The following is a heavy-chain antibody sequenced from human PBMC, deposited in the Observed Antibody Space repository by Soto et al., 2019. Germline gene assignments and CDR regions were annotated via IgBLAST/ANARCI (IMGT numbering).Heavy chain of an antibody. CDR1: GFTFRSYA. J-gene: IGHJ4*02. V-gene: IGHV3-23*01. CDR3: ANTISGYFWAVDS. D-gene: IGHD3-22*01. Sequence: GGSLRLSCAASGFTFRSYAISWVRQAPGKGLEWVSGIGGSGDNTYYADSVRGRFTISRDNSSNTLYLLMNSLRTEDMDLYSFANTISGYFWAVDSWVRGTLVTVSS. CDR2: IGGSGDNT.